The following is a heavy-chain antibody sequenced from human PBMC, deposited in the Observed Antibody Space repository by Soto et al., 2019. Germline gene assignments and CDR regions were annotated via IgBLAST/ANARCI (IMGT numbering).Heavy chain of an antibody. D-gene: IGHD3-10*01. CDR1: GGTFSSYA. V-gene: IGHV1-69*13. J-gene: IGHJ3*02. CDR2: IIPIFGTA. CDR3: ARDQHRRITMVRGVRIGAFDI. Sequence: ASVKVSCKASGGTFSSYAISWVRQAPGQGLEWMGGIIPIFGTANYAQKFQGRVTITADESTSTAYMELSSLRSEDTAVYYCARDQHRRITMVRGVRIGAFDIWGQGTMVTVS.